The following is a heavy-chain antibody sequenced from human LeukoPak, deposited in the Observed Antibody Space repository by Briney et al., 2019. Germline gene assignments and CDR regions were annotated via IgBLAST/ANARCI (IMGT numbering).Heavy chain of an antibody. CDR1: GFTFNSYA. J-gene: IGHJ4*02. V-gene: IGHV3-23*01. Sequence: PGGSLRLSCAASGFTFNSYAMSWVRQAPGKGLEWVSTISGNGDSTSYAHSVKGRFTISRDNSKNTLYLQMNSLRAEDTAVYYCTRLEGDCTTRSCPDYWGQGTLVTVSS. CDR3: TRLEGDCTTRSCPDY. D-gene: IGHD2/OR15-2a*01. CDR2: ISGNGDST.